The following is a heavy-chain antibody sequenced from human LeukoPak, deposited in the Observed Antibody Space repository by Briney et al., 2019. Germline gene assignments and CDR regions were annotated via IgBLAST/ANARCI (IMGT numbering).Heavy chain of an antibody. D-gene: IGHD5-12*01. V-gene: IGHV4-39*07. CDR2: IYYSGST. CDR1: GGSISSSSYY. Sequence: SETLSLTCTVSGGSISSSSYYWGWIRQPPGKGLEWIGSIYYSGSTYYNPSLKSRVTISVDTSKNQFSLKLSSVTAADTAVYYCARGRSSGYDFPASPDYWGQGTLVTVSS. J-gene: IGHJ4*02. CDR3: ARGRSSGYDFPASPDY.